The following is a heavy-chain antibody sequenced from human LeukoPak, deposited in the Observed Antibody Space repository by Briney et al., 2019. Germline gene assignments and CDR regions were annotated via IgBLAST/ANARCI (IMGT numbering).Heavy chain of an antibody. CDR1: GGSFSGYY. CDR3: ARGARTVTTFGFDY. V-gene: IGHV4-34*01. Sequence: SETLCLTCAVYGGSFSGYYWSWVRQPPGKGLDWIGEINHSGSTNYKPSLKSRVTISVDTSKNQFSLKLRSVTAADTAVYYCARGARTVTTFGFDYWGQGTLVTVSS. D-gene: IGHD4-11*01. CDR2: INHSGST. J-gene: IGHJ4*02.